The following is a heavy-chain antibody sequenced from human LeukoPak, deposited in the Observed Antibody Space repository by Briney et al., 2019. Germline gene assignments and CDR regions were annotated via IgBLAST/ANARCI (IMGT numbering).Heavy chain of an antibody. V-gene: IGHV3-48*03. D-gene: IGHD2-2*01. CDR3: AREISCSSTSCYDDYYYYYGMDV. CDR2: ISSSGSTI. CDR1: GFTFGDHA. J-gene: IGHJ6*04. Sequence: GGSLRLSCIASGFTFGDHAMSWVRQAPGKGLEWVSYISSSGSTIYYADSVKGRFTISRDNAKNSLYLQMNSLRAEDTAVYYCAREISCSSTSCYDDYYYYYGMDVWGKGTTVTVSS.